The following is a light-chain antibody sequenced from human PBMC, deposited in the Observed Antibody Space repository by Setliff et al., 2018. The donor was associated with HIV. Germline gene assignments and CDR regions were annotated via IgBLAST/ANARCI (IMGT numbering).Light chain of an antibody. CDR1: SSDIGTYDY. J-gene: IGLJ1*01. CDR2: YAT. CDR3: CSYAGNYIYV. Sequence: QSALTQPRSVSGSPGQSVTISCSGTSSDIGTYDYVSWFQHHPGNAPKLIIYYATDRPSGVPDRFSGSKSGNAASLTISGLQAEDEADYYCCSYAGNYIYVFGTGTKVTVL. V-gene: IGLV2-11*01.